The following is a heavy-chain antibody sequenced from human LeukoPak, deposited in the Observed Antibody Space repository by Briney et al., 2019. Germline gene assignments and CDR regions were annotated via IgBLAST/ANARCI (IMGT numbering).Heavy chain of an antibody. CDR2: IYYRGTA. V-gene: IGHV4-30-4*01. CDR3: ARIQCNGAYGWDYFDY. J-gene: IGHJ4*02. CDR1: GGSVNNGDNY. Sequence: SETPSLTCTVSGGSVNNGDNYWSWIRQPPGKGLEWIAFIYYRGTAYYNPSLKSRVTMSIDTSRNEFSLKVTSVTAADTAVYYCARIQCNGAYGWDYFDYWGQGALVTVSS. D-gene: IGHD5-18*01.